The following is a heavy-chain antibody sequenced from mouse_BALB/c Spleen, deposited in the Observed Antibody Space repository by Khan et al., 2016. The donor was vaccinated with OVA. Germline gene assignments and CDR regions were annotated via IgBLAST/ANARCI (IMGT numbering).Heavy chain of an antibody. V-gene: IGHV1-61*01. CDR3: ARGGYGTSFAF. CDR1: GYTFTSYW. CDR2: IDPSDSKT. Sequence: QVQLQQPGAELVRPGASVKLSCKASGYTFTSYWMNWVKQRPGQGLEWIGMIDPSDSKTHYTQMFKDKATLTVDKSSSTTYMQLSSLTSEDSAVYCCARGGYGTSFAFWGQGTLVTVSA. J-gene: IGHJ3*01. D-gene: IGHD2-10*02.